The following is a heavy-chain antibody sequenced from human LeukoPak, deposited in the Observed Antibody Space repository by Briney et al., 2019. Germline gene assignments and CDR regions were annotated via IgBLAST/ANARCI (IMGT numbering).Heavy chain of an antibody. CDR2: IYYSGST. Sequence: SETLSLTCTVSGGSISSGGYYWSWIRQHPGKGLEWIGYIYYSGSTYYNPSLKSRVTISVDTSKNQFSLKLSPVTAADTAVYYCARISYYYDSSGYHYYFDYWGQGTLVTVSS. V-gene: IGHV4-31*03. CDR3: ARISYYYDSSGYHYYFDY. D-gene: IGHD3-22*01. CDR1: GGSISSGGYY. J-gene: IGHJ4*02.